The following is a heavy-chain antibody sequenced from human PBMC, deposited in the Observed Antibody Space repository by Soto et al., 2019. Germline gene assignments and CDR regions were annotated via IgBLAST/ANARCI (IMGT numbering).Heavy chain of an antibody. CDR3: AKDYSSSSWYYFDY. J-gene: IGHJ4*02. V-gene: IGHV3-9*01. D-gene: IGHD6-13*01. Sequence: AGGSLRLSCAASGFTFDDYAMHWVRQAPGKGLEWVSGISWNSGSIGYADSVKGRFTISRDNAKNSLYLQMNSLRAEDTALYYCAKDYSSSSWYYFDYWGQGTLVTVSS. CDR1: GFTFDDYA. CDR2: ISWNSGSI.